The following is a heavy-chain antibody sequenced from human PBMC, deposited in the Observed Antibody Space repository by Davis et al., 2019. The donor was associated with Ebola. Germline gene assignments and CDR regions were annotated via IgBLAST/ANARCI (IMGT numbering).Heavy chain of an antibody. CDR3: ARGGLEPIVGATPNYYYGMDV. CDR2: ISAYNGNT. J-gene: IGHJ6*02. D-gene: IGHD1-26*01. V-gene: IGHV1-18*01. Sequence: ASVKVSCKASGYTFTSYAMHWVRQAPGQRLEWMGWISAYNGNTNYAQKLQGRVTMTTDTSTSTAYMELRSLRSDDTAVYYCARGGLEPIVGATPNYYYGMDVWGQGTTVTVSS. CDR1: GYTFTSYA.